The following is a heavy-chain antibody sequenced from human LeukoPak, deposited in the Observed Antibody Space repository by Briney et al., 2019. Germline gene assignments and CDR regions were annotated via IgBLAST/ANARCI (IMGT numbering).Heavy chain of an antibody. V-gene: IGHV4-34*01. D-gene: IGHD2-2*01. Sequence: SETLSLTCAVYGGSFSGYYWSWIRQPPGKGLEWIGEINHSGSTNYNPSLKSRVTISVDTSKNQFSLKLSSVTAADTAVYYCARRRPYQLLLYFDYWGQGTLVTVSS. J-gene: IGHJ4*02. CDR3: ARRRPYQLLLYFDY. CDR2: INHSGST. CDR1: GGSFSGYY.